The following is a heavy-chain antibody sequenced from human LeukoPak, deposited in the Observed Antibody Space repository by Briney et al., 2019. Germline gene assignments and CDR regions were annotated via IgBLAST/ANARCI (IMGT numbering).Heavy chain of an antibody. CDR1: GFTFGDYY. D-gene: IGHD6-19*01. CDR3: ARGSSGWFNFDY. Sequence: KPGGSLRLSCTASGFTFGDYYMSWIRQAPGKGLEWVSYISGSNTYTNYADSVKGRFTISRDNAKNSLYLQMNSLRAEDTAVYYCARGSSGWFNFDYWGQGTLVTVSS. CDR2: ISGSNTYT. V-gene: IGHV3-11*06. J-gene: IGHJ4*02.